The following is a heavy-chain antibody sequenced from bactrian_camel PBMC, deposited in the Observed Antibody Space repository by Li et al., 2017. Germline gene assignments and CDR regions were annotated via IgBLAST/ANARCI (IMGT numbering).Heavy chain of an antibody. D-gene: IGHD2*01. CDR1: PYTYTTYC. Sequence: HVQLVESGGGSVQTGGTLTLSCAVQPYTYTTYCMGWFRQTPGNEREGVAAIDKDGRTSYADSVKGRFTVSYEENKRSVYLQMNSLKPEDSAMYICAAGYCPFGGIRPEDFHYRGQGTQVTVS. J-gene: IGHJ4*01. CDR3: AAGYCPFGGIRPEDFHY. CDR2: IDKDGRT. V-gene: IGHV3S53*01.